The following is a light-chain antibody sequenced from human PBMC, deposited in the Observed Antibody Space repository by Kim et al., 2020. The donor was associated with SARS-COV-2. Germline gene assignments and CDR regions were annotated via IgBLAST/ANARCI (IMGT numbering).Light chain of an antibody. V-gene: IGKV1-9*01. CDR1: QGTTNS. J-gene: IGKJ2*01. Sequence: ASVGDKVTITGRASQGTTNSLAWYQQKPGEAPKLLIFEASILQTGVPSRFTGSGSGTEFTLTISSLQPEDFATYFCQQLNSDPLTFGGGTKLEIK. CDR3: QQLNSDPLT. CDR2: EAS.